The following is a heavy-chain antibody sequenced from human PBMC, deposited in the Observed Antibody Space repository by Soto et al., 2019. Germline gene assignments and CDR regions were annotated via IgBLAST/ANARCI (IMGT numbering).Heavy chain of an antibody. CDR1: GGSFSGYY. CDR2: INHSGST. J-gene: IGHJ5*02. CDR3: ARGGVWGEYGSGSYDSRGWFDP. D-gene: IGHD3-10*01. V-gene: IGHV4-34*01. Sequence: SETLSLTCAVYGGSFSGYYWSWIRQPPGKGLEWIGEINHSGSTNYNPSLKSRVIISVDTSKNHLSLKLSSVTAADTAVYYCARGGVWGEYGSGSYDSRGWFDPWGQGTLVTVSS.